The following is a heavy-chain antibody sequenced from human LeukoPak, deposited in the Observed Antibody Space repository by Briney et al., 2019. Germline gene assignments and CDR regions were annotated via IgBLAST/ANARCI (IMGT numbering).Heavy chain of an antibody. J-gene: IGHJ4*02. V-gene: IGHV1-2*02. Sequence: ASVKVSCKASGYTFTGYYMHWVRQAPRQGLEWMGWINPNSGGTNYAQKFQGRVTMTRDTSFSTAYMELSRLRSDDTAVYYCARVVPRIAVASTEVRRIFDYWGQGTLVTVSS. CDR3: ARVVPRIAVASTEVRRIFDY. CDR2: INPNSGGT. CDR1: GYTFTGYY. D-gene: IGHD6-19*01.